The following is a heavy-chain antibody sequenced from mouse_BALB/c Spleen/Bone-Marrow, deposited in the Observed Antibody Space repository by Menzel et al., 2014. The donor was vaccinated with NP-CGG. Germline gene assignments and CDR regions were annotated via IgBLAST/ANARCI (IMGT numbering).Heavy chain of an antibody. CDR2: ISNGGGST. J-gene: IGHJ3*01. CDR3: ARKGNYVNSGFAY. Sequence: EVQLVESGGGLVQPGGSLKLSCATSGFTFSDSYMYWVRQTPEKRLEWVAYISNGGGSTYYPDTVKGRFTISRDNAKNNLYLQMSRLKSEDTAMYYCARKGNYVNSGFAYWGQGTLVTVSA. V-gene: IGHV5-12*02. D-gene: IGHD2-1*01. CDR1: GFTFSDSY.